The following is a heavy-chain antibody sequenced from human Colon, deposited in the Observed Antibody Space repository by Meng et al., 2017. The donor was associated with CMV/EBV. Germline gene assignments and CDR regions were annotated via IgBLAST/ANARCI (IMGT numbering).Heavy chain of an antibody. CDR3: AKDRGYSNYGREALDF. Sequence: SEFLFSRSGMHWLRQAPGKVLYLVSFIRDDGSYVDYADSVQGRFIISRDNSKNTLYMQMTSLRAEDTALYYCAKDRGYSNYGREALDFGGQGTLVTVSS. D-gene: IGHD4-11*01. CDR2: IRDDGSYV. J-gene: IGHJ4*02. CDR1: EFLFSRSG. V-gene: IGHV3-30*02.